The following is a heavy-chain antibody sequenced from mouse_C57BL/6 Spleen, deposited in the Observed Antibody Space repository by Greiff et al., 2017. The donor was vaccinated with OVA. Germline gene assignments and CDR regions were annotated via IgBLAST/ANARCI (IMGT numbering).Heavy chain of an antibody. J-gene: IGHJ4*01. CDR3: ARYDYGSAY. V-gene: IGHV1-54*01. D-gene: IGHD1-1*01. CDR2: INPGSGGT. CDR1: GYAFTNYL. Sequence: VKLQESGAELVRPGTSVKVSCKASGYAFTNYLIEWVKQRPGQGLEWIGVINPGSGGTNYNEKFKGKATLTADKSSSTAYMQLSSLTSEDSAVYFCARYDYGSAYWGQGTSVTVSS.